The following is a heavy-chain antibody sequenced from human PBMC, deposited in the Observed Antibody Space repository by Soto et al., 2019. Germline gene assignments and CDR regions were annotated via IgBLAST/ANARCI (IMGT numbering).Heavy chain of an antibody. CDR3: TRERFGINWFDP. CDR2: IIPILGIT. Sequence: QVQVVQSGTELKKPGSSVKVSCKASGDTFNNYTIFWVRQAPGQGLVWMGRIIPILGITNYAQKFQDRVTIIADKSTSTVYMELTSLKSDDTALYYCTRERFGINWFDPWGPGTLVTVPS. D-gene: IGHD3-10*01. CDR1: GDTFNNYT. J-gene: IGHJ5*02. V-gene: IGHV1-69*08.